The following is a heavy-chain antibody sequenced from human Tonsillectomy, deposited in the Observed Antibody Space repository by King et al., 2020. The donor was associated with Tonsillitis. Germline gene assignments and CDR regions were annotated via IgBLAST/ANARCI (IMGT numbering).Heavy chain of an antibody. D-gene: IGHD6-19*01. Sequence: QLQESGPGLVKPSETLSLTCTVSGASISSYYWNWIRQPPGKGLEWIGSIYYSGSSNYNPSLKSRVTISVDTSKNQFSLKLSSVTAADTAVYFCARVRYSSGWWSYYDYWGQGTLVSVSS. CDR2: IYYSGSS. CDR1: GASISSYY. V-gene: IGHV4-59*01. CDR3: ARVRYSSGWWSYYDY. J-gene: IGHJ4*02.